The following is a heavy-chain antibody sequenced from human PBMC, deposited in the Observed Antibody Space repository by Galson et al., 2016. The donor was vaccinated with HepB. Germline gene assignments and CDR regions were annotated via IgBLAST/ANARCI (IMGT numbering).Heavy chain of an antibody. D-gene: IGHD3-10*01. V-gene: IGHV3-9*01. CDR3: TKGLPYGTTWVGAFDY. CDR1: GFNFGGFA. J-gene: IGHJ4*02. Sequence: SLRLSCATSGFNFGGFAMHWVRQVPGKGLEWVSAITWNTNNIQYADSVRGRFTISRDNAKNSLYLQMNSLRPDDTAFYYRTKGLPYGTTWVGAFDYWGQGVLVTVSS. CDR2: ITWNTNNI.